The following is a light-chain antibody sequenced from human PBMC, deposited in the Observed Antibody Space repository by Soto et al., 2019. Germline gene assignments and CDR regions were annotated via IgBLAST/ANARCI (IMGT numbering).Light chain of an antibody. CDR1: SSDIGDYNY. V-gene: IGLV2-14*01. J-gene: IGLJ1*01. CDR2: DVS. CDR3: CPHTRSGTLI. Sequence: QSALTQPASVSGSPGQSITISCVGTSSDIGDYNYVSWYQQHPGKVPKVIIYDVSNRPSGVSYRFSATKSGNTASLTISGLQAEDEADYYCCPHTRSGTLIFGTGTRVNVL.